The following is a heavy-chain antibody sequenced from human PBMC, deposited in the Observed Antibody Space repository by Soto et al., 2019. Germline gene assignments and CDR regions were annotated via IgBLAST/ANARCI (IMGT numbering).Heavy chain of an antibody. CDR2: IYPGDSDT. Sequence: PGESLKISCKASGYIFTLYCIGWVLQMPWKGLEWMGIIYPGDSDTRYSPSFQGQVTIPADKSISTASLQWSSLKASDTAVYYCARQSPTPGYYYFSYGMDVWGQGTTVTVSS. CDR1: GYIFTLYC. J-gene: IGHJ6*02. D-gene: IGHD4-17*01. CDR3: ARQSPTPGYYYFSYGMDV. V-gene: IGHV5-51*01.